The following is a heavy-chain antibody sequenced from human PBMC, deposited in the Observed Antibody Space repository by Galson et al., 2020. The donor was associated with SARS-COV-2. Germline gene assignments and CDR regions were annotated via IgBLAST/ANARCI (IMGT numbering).Heavy chain of an antibody. CDR3: AKDIAYSSGWYMFPYYYYYGMDV. V-gene: IGHV3-9*01. Sequence: SLKISCAASGFTFDDYAMHWVRQAPGKGLEWVSGISWNSGSIGYADSVKGRFTISRDNAKNSLYLQMNSLRAEDTALYYCAKDIAYSSGWYMFPYYYYYGMDVWGQGTTVTVSS. CDR1: GFTFDDYA. J-gene: IGHJ6*02. CDR2: ISWNSGSI. D-gene: IGHD6-19*01.